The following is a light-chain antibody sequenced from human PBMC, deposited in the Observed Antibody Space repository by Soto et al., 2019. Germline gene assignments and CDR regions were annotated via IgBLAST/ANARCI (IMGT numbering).Light chain of an antibody. CDR1: QSISSW. J-gene: IGKJ1*01. CDR2: KAS. V-gene: IGKV1-5*03. CDR3: QQYNSYSRT. Sequence: DIQMTQSPSTLSASVGDRVTITCRASQSISSWLAWYQQKPGKAPKLLIYKASSLESGVPSRFSGSVSATEFTLTISSLQPDDFATYYCQQYNSYSRTFGQGTKVEIK.